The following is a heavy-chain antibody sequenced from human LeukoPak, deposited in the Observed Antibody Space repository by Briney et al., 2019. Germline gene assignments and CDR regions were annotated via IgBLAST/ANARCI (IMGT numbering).Heavy chain of an antibody. J-gene: IGHJ4*02. Sequence: QPGGSLRLSCAASGFTFSSYDMNWVRQAPGKGLEWVSAISDSGGRTYYADSVKGRFTISRDNSKNTLYLQMSSLRAEDTAVYYCAKDPGGDTGHFDYWGQGTLVTVSS. V-gene: IGHV3-23*01. D-gene: IGHD5-18*01. CDR1: GFTFSSYD. CDR2: ISDSGGRT. CDR3: AKDPGGDTGHFDY.